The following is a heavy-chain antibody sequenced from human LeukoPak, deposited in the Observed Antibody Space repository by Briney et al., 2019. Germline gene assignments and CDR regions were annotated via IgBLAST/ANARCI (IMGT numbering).Heavy chain of an antibody. V-gene: IGHV5-51*01. CDR2: FYPGDSDT. CDR3: ARDREQWLVRGYYYYSMDV. Sequence: GESLKISCKGSGYSFTSYWISWVRHMPGKGLEWMGIFYPGDSDTKYSPSFLGQVTISADKSISNAYLQWSSLKASDTAMYYCARDREQWLVRGYYYYSMDVWGQGTTVTVSS. CDR1: GYSFTSYW. J-gene: IGHJ6*02. D-gene: IGHD6-19*01.